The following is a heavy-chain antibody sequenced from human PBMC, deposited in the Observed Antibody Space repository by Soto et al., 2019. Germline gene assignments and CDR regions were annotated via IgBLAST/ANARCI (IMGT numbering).Heavy chain of an antibody. D-gene: IGHD2-2*01. CDR1: GVTFSSYG. V-gene: IGHV3-48*02. CDR2: ISTSGSTK. Sequence: AETLSLTCAASGVTFSSYGISWVCLAPGKGQEWVSFISTSGSTKYYADSVKGRFTISRDNAKNSLYLQMNSLRDEDTAVYYCAGYCGSTDCHPGWGQGTLVTVSS. J-gene: IGHJ4*02. CDR3: AGYCGSTDCHPG.